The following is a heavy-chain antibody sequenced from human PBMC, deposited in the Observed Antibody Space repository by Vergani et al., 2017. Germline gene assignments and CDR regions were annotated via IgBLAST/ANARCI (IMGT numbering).Heavy chain of an antibody. CDR2: IWYDGSNK. Sequence: QVQLVESEGGVVQPGRSLTLSCVASGFTFSSHGMHWVRQAPGKGLEWVAVIWYDGSNKYYGDSVKGRFTISRDNSKNTLYLQMNSLRGEGTAVYYCARWGNEKRLDSWGQGTLVTVSS. CDR1: GFTFSSHG. J-gene: IGHJ5*01. D-gene: IGHD1-1*01. CDR3: ARWGNEKRLDS. V-gene: IGHV3-33*01.